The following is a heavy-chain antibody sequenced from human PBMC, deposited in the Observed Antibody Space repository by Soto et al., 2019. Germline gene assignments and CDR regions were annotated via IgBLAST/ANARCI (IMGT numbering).Heavy chain of an antibody. CDR3: ARGRYLYGGYLTY. CDR2: INHSGST. V-gene: IGHV4-34*01. J-gene: IGHJ4*02. CDR1: GGSFSGYY. Sequence: QVQLQQWGAGLLKPSETLSLTCAVYGGSFSGYYWSWIRQPPGKGLEWIGEINHSGSTNYNPSLMSRVTISVDTSKNQFSLKLSSVTAADTAVYYCARGRYLYGGYLTYWGQGTLVTVSS. D-gene: IGHD5-12*01.